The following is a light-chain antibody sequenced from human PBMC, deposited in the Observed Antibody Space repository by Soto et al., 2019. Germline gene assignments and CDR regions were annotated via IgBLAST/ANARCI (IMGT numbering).Light chain of an antibody. J-gene: IGLJ1*01. CDR3: SSYTSSSFYV. CDR1: SRDVGGYNY. CDR2: DVS. Sequence: QSVLTQPASVSGSPGQSVTISCPGTSRDVGGYNYVSWYQQHPGKAPKLMIYDVSNRPSGVSNRFSGSKSGNTASLTISGLQAEDEADYYCSSYTSSSFYVFGTGTKVTVL. V-gene: IGLV2-14*01.